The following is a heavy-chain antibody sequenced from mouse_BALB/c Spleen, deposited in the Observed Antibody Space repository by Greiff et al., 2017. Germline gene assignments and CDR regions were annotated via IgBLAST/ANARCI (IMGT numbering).Heavy chain of an antibody. V-gene: IGHV1S81*02. CDR2: INPSNGGT. J-gene: IGHJ4*01. CDR3: TRRGEYGNYFFYDAMDY. CDR1: GYTFTSYY. D-gene: IGHD2-10*02. Sequence: VQLQQSGAELVKPGASVKLSCKASGYTFTSYYMSWVKQRPGQGLEWIGEINPSNGGTNFNEKFKSKATLTVDKSSSTAYMQLSSLTSEDSAVYYCTRRGEYGNYFFYDAMDYWGQGTSVTVSA.